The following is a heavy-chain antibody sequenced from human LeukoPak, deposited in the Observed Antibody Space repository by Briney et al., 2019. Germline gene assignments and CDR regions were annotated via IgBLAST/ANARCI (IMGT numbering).Heavy chain of an antibody. V-gene: IGHV3-30*03. CDR2: ISYDGSNK. CDR3: ARLGYCSSTSCSNNWFDP. Sequence: GGSLRLSCAASGFTFSSYGMHWVRQAPGKGLEWVAVISYDGSNKYYADSVKGRFTISRDNSKNTLYLQMNSLRAEDTAVYYCARLGYCSSTSCSNNWFDPWGQGTLVTVSS. CDR1: GFTFSSYG. J-gene: IGHJ5*02. D-gene: IGHD2-2*01.